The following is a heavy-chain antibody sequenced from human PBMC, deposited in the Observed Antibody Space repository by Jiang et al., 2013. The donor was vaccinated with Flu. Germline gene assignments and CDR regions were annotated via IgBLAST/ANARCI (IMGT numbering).Heavy chain of an antibody. J-gene: IGHJ4*02. V-gene: IGHV5-51*01. CDR2: SDT. Sequence: SDTRYSPSFQGQVTISADKSISTAYLQWSSLKASDTAMYYCARTYYDILTGLYYFDYWGQGTLVTVSS. D-gene: IGHD3-9*01. CDR3: ARTYYDILTGLYYFDY.